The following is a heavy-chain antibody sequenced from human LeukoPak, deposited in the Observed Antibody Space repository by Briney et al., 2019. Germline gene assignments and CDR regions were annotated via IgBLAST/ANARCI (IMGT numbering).Heavy chain of an antibody. CDR2: INPSGGST. V-gene: IGHV1-46*01. J-gene: IGHJ4*02. CDR3: ARDSTPGYYYGSGSPDY. D-gene: IGHD3-10*01. CDR1: GYTFTGYY. Sequence: ASVKVSCKASGYTFTGYYMHWVRQAPGQGLEWMGIINPSGGSTSYAQKFQGRVTMTRDTSTSTVYMELSSLRSEDTAVYYCARDSTPGYYYGSGSPDYWGQGTLVTVSS.